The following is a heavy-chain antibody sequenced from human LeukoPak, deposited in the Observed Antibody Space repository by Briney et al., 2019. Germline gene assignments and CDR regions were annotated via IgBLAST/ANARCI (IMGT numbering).Heavy chain of an antibody. Sequence: GGSLRLSCAASGFTFSSYSMNWVRQAPGKGLEWVSSISSSSSYIYYADSVKGRFTISRDNAKNSLYLQMNSLRAEDTAVYYCAVGYSGYDFFFAYWGQGTLVTVSS. D-gene: IGHD5-12*01. V-gene: IGHV3-21*01. CDR3: AVGYSGYDFFFAY. J-gene: IGHJ4*02. CDR1: GFTFSSYS. CDR2: ISSSSSYI.